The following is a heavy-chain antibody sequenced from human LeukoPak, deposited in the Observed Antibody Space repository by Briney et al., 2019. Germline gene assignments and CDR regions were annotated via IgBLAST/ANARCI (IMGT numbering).Heavy chain of an antibody. V-gene: IGHV3-7*01. J-gene: IGHJ4*02. CDR3: ARERTRGATLYFDY. Sequence: GGSLRLSCAASGFTFSSYWMSWVRQAPGKGLEWVANIKQDGSEKYYVDSVKGRFTISRDYAKNSLYLQMNSLRAEDTAVYYCARERTRGATLYFDYWGQGTLVTVSS. CDR1: GFTFSSYW. CDR2: IKQDGSEK. D-gene: IGHD1-26*01.